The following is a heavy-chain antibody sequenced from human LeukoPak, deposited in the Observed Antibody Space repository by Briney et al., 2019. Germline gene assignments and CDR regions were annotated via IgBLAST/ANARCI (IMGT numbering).Heavy chain of an antibody. CDR3: ARSGGRSGGWYHSDY. D-gene: IGHD6-19*01. CDR1: GGSFSGYY. CDR2: INHSGST. J-gene: IGHJ4*02. Sequence: SETLSLTCAVYGGSFSGYYWSWIRQPPGKGLEWIGEINHSGSTNYNPSLKSRVTISVDTSKNQFSLKLSSVTAADTAVYYCARSGGRSGGWYHSDYWGQGTLVTVSS. V-gene: IGHV4-34*01.